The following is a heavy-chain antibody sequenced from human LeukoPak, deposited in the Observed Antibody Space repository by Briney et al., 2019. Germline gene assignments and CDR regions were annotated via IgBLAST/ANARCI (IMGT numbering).Heavy chain of an antibody. Sequence: GGSLRLSCAASGFTFSSYEMNWVRQAPGKGLEWVSYISSSGSTIYYADSVKGRFTISRDNAKNSLYLQMNSLRAEDTAVYYCARAYSLRGYNWFDPWGQGTLVTVSS. CDR3: ARAYSLRGYNWFDP. CDR2: ISSSGSTI. J-gene: IGHJ5*02. CDR1: GFTFSSYE. V-gene: IGHV3-48*03. D-gene: IGHD2/OR15-2a*01.